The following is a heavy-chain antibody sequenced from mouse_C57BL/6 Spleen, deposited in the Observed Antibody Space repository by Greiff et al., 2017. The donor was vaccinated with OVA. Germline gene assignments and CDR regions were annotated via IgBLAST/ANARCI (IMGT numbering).Heavy chain of an antibody. Sequence: QVQLKESGAELVKPGASVKMSCKASGYTFTSYWITWVKQRPGQGLEWIGDIYPGSGSTNYNEKFKSKATLTVDTSSSTAYMQLSSLTSEDYAVYYCARPSLYYDLRRGFAYWGQGTLVTVSA. CDR1: GYTFTSYW. D-gene: IGHD2-4*01. CDR3: ARPSLYYDLRRGFAY. J-gene: IGHJ3*01. CDR2: IYPGSGST. V-gene: IGHV1-55*01.